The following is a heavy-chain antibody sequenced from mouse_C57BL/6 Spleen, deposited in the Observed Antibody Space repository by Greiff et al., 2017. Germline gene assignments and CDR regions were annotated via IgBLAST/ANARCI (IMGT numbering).Heavy chain of an antibody. CDR2: IYPGDGDT. CDR3: AREDYYGSSRGFDY. Sequence: QVQLQQSGAELVKPGASVKISCKASGYAFSSYWMNWVKQRPGKGLEWIGQIYPGDGDTNYNGKFKGKATLTADKSSSTAYMQLSSLTSEDSAVYFGAREDYYGSSRGFDYWGQGTTLTVSS. V-gene: IGHV1-80*01. CDR1: GYAFSSYW. D-gene: IGHD1-1*01. J-gene: IGHJ2*01.